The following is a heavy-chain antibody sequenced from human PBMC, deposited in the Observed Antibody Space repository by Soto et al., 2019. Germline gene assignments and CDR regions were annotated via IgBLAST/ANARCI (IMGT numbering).Heavy chain of an antibody. CDR1: GYTFASYA. J-gene: IGHJ4*02. V-gene: IGHV1-18*01. Sequence: QVQLVQSGAEVKKPGASVKVSCKASGYTFASYAISWMRQAPGQGLEWMGWISAYNGNTNYAQKRQGRVTMTTHTSTITAYMELKSLRSDDTAVYYCARDPPPPDYWGQGTLVTVSS. CDR3: ARDPPPPDY. CDR2: ISAYNGNT.